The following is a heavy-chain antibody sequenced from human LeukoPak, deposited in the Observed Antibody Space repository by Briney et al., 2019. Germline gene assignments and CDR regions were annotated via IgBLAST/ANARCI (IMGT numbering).Heavy chain of an antibody. J-gene: IGHJ3*02. D-gene: IGHD3-10*01. CDR2: ISGSGGST. CDR3: AKDLGSGSYRPGDAFDI. Sequence: GGSLRLSCAASGFTFSSYAMSWVRQAPGKGLEWVSAISGSGGSTYYADSVKGRFTISRDNSKNTLYLQMNSLRAEDTAVYYCAKDLGSGSYRPGDAFDIWGQGTMVTVSS. CDR1: GFTFSSYA. V-gene: IGHV3-23*01.